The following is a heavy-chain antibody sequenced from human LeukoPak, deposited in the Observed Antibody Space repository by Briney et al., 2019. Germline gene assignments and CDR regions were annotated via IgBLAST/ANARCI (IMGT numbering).Heavy chain of an antibody. CDR2: ISGSGGST. Sequence: PGGSLRLSCAASGFTVSSNYMSWVRQAPGKGLEWVSAISGSGGSTYYADSVKGRFTISRDNSKNTLYLQMNSLRAEDTAVYYCAKDIDDYVWGSYRQRGYFDYWGQGTLVTVSS. J-gene: IGHJ4*01. CDR1: GFTVSSNY. CDR3: AKDIDDYVWGSYRQRGYFDY. D-gene: IGHD3-16*02. V-gene: IGHV3-23*01.